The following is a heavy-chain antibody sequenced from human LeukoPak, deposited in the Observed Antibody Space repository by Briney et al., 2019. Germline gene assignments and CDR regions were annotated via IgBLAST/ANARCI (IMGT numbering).Heavy chain of an antibody. CDR3: ARWITIFGRAPSYGMDV. V-gene: IGHV4-59*01. CDR1: GGSFSSYY. CDR2: IYYSGST. D-gene: IGHD3-3*01. J-gene: IGHJ6*02. Sequence: SETLSLTCAVYGGSFSSYYWSWIRQPPGKGLEWIGYIYYSGSTNYNPSLKSRVTISVDTSKNQFSLKLSSVTAADTAVYYCARWITIFGRAPSYGMDVWGQGPRSPSP.